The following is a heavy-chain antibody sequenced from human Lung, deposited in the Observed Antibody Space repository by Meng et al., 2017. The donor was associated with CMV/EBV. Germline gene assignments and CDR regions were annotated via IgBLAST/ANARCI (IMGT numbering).Heavy chain of an antibody. CDR2: IYNSGST. D-gene: IGHD3-3*01. CDR3: ARGFYDFWSGFGAVDY. J-gene: IGHJ4*02. V-gene: IGHV4-61*01. CDR1: GGSVSTSSSY. Sequence: TXSLTXTASGGSVSTSSSYWSWIRQPSGKGLEWIGFIYNSGSTNDNPSLKSRVTISVDTSKNQFSLKLTSVTVADTAVYYCARGFYDFWSGFGAVDYWGQGXLVTVSS.